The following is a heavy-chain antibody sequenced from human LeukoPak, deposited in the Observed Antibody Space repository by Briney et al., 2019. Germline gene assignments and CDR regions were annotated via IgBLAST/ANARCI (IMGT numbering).Heavy chain of an antibody. V-gene: IGHV3-23*01. J-gene: IGHJ4*02. D-gene: IGHD1-26*01. Sequence: GGSLRLSCVTSGFMFSTYAMSWVRQAPGKGLEWVSIISGSGERTYYADSVKGRFTVSRDNSKNTLYLQMKSLRAEDTAVYYCVSQSYSGSDNYYFHYWGQGSRVAVSS. CDR2: ISGSGERT. CDR3: VSQSYSGSDNYYFHY. CDR1: GFMFSTYA.